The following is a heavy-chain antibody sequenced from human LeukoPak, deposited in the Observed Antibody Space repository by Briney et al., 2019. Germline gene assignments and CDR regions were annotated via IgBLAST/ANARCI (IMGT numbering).Heavy chain of an antibody. CDR1: GFTLSDYY. CDR2: ISSSGSTI. CDR3: AREALTMGDAFDI. J-gene: IGHJ3*02. V-gene: IGHV3-11*01. D-gene: IGHD3-10*01. Sequence: WGSVRLSCAASGFTLSDYYMSWIRPAPGRGLEGGSYISSSGSTIYYAASVKGRFTTSRDNAQNSLYLQMNSLRAEDPAVYYCAREALTMGDAFDIWGQGTMVTVS.